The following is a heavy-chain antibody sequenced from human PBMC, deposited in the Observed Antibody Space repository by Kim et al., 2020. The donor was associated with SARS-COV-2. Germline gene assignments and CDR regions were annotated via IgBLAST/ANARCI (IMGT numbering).Heavy chain of an antibody. CDR1: GFTFSSYA. V-gene: IGHV3-30*04. CDR2: IYYDGSNN. D-gene: IGHD3-9*01. CDR3: AREMGGNVLRYFDWLFGYGMDV. Sequence: GGSLRLSCAASGFTFSSYAMHWVRQAPGKGLEWVAVIYYDGSNNYYADSVKGRFTISRDNYKNTLYLQMNSLRAEDTAVYYCAREMGGNVLRYFDWLFGYGMDVWGQGTTVTVSS. J-gene: IGHJ6*02.